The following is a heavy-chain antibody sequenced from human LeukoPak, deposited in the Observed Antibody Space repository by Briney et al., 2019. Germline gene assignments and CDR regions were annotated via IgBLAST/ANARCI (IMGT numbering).Heavy chain of an antibody. CDR2: TYYRSKWYN. J-gene: IGHJ4*02. CDR1: GDSVSSNSAA. CDR3: ARDFSYDSSGYHPYFDY. D-gene: IGHD3-22*01. Sequence: SQTLSLTCAISGDSVSSNSAAWNWIRQSPSRGLEWLGRTYYRSKWYNDYAVSVKSRVTINPDTSKNQFSLQLNSVTPEDTAVYYCARDFSYDSSGYHPYFDYWGQGTLVTVSS. V-gene: IGHV6-1*01.